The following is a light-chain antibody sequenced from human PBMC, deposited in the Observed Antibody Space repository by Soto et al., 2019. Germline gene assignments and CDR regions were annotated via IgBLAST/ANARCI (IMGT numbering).Light chain of an antibody. Sequence: SYELPQPPSVSVSPGQTARIACSGDALPKQYAYWYQQKPGQAPVLLIYKDKERPSGIPERFSGSSSGTTVTLTIGGVQAEDEADYYCQSSDRGDTYWVFGGGTKLTVL. V-gene: IGLV3-25*02. CDR2: KDK. CDR1: ALPKQY. J-gene: IGLJ3*02. CDR3: QSSDRGDTYWV.